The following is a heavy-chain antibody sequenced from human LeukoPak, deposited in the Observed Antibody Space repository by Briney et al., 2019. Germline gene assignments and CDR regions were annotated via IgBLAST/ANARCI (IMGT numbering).Heavy chain of an antibody. Sequence: PGGSLRLSCAASGFTFSSYAMHWVRQAPGKGLEGVAVISYDGSNKYYADSVKGRFTISRDNSKNTLYLQMNSLRAEDTAVYYCARVRGVLRYFDWSDAFDIWGQGTMVTVSS. CDR3: ARVRGVLRYFDWSDAFDI. CDR1: GFTFSSYA. CDR2: ISYDGSNK. D-gene: IGHD3-9*01. V-gene: IGHV3-30*04. J-gene: IGHJ3*02.